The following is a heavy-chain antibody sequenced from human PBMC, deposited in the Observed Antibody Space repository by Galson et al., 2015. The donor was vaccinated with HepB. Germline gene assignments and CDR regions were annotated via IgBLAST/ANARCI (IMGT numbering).Heavy chain of an antibody. CDR1: GYTFTSYY. Sequence: VSCKASGYTFTSYYMHWVRQAPGQGLEWMGIINPSGGSTSYAQKFQGRVTMTRDTSTSTVYMELSSLRSEDTAVYYCVRDSMVRGVIQRGAFDIWGQGTMVTVSS. J-gene: IGHJ3*02. CDR3: VRDSMVRGVIQRGAFDI. V-gene: IGHV1-46*03. CDR2: INPSGGST. D-gene: IGHD3-10*01.